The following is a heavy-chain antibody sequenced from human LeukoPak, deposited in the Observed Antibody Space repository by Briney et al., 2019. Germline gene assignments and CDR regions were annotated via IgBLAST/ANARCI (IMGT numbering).Heavy chain of an antibody. Sequence: GASVKVSCKASGYTFTSYGIRWVRQAPGQGLEWVGWISAYNGNTNYAQKLQGRVTMTTDTSTSTAYMELRSLRSDDTAVYYCARTGYSGYGDYYYYGMDVWGQGTTVTVSS. V-gene: IGHV1-18*01. CDR1: GYTFTSYG. CDR2: ISAYNGNT. J-gene: IGHJ6*02. CDR3: ARTGYSGYGDYYYYGMDV. D-gene: IGHD5-12*01.